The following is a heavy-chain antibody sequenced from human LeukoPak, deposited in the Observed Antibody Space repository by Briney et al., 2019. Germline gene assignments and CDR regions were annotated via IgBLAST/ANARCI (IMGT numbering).Heavy chain of an antibody. CDR3: ARAGYDAKYKYYFDY. V-gene: IGHV1-69*13. Sequence: SVKVSCKASGGTFSSYATSWVRQAPGQGLEWMGGIIPIFGTANYAQKFQGRVTITADESTSTAYMELSSLRSEDTAVYYCARAGYDAKYKYYFDYWGQGTLVTVSS. D-gene: IGHD5-12*01. CDR1: GGTFSSYA. CDR2: IIPIFGTA. J-gene: IGHJ4*02.